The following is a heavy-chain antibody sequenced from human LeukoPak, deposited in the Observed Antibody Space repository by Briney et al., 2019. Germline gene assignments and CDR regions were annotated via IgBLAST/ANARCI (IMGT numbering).Heavy chain of an antibody. CDR1: GFTLRDYY. J-gene: IGHJ4*02. D-gene: IGHD5-12*01. CDR3: ARDKVDAVVPTAFDC. Sequence: GGSLRLSCAASGFTLRDYYMTWIRQAPGKGLGWVSCISSSGTYTNYADSVKGRFTISRDNAKNSLYLQMNSLRDEDTAVYYCARDKVDAVVPTAFDCWGQGTLVTVSS. CDR2: ISSSGTYT. V-gene: IGHV3-11*06.